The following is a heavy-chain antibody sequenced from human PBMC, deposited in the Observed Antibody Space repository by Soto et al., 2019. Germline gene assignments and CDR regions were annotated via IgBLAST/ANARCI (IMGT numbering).Heavy chain of an antibody. V-gene: IGHV4-59*08. Sequence: SETLSLTCTVSGGSISSYYWSWIRQPPGKGLEWIGYIYYSGSTNYNPSLKSRVTISVDTSKNHFSLKLSSVTAADTAVYYCARGAVTRYDYWGQGTLVTVSS. CDR1: GGSISSYY. J-gene: IGHJ4*02. CDR2: IYYSGST. CDR3: ARGAVTRYDY. D-gene: IGHD4-17*01.